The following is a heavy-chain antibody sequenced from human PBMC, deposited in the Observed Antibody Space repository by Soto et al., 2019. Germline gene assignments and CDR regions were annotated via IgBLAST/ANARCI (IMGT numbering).Heavy chain of an antibody. Sequence: QVKLVQSGAEVRKPGASVKVSCKASGYTFFNYGITWVRQAPGQGLEWMGWVNGYNGHTNYAQKFEGRVTMTRDISTTTAYMELRNLRSDDTAVYYCARLVGPTSSDNWFDPWGQGTLVTVSS. D-gene: IGHD1-26*01. CDR2: VNGYNGHT. V-gene: IGHV1-18*01. CDR3: ARLVGPTSSDNWFDP. J-gene: IGHJ5*02. CDR1: GYTFFNYG.